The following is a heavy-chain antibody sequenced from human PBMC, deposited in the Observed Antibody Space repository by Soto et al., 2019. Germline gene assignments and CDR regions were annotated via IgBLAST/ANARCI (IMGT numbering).Heavy chain of an antibody. CDR1: GFTFDDYT. CDR3: AKGEYNSAWYAFDM. CDR2: ISWDGGNS. Sequence: EEQLVQSGGVLVQPGGSLRLSCAASGFTFDDYTMHWVRQAPGKGLEWVSLISWDGGNSFYADSVKGRFTVSRDNSKKALFLQMNSLGTEDTALYYCAKGEYNSAWYAFDMWGQGTMVTVSS. J-gene: IGHJ3*02. D-gene: IGHD6-19*01. V-gene: IGHV3-43*01.